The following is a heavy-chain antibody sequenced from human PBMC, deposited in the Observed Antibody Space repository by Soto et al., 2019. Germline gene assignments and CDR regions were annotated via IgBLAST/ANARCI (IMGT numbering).Heavy chain of an antibody. V-gene: IGHV3-30*18. J-gene: IGHJ6*02. Sequence: VGSLRLSCAASGFTFSSYGMHWVRQAPGKGLEWVAVISYDGSNKYYADSVKGRFTISRDNSKNTLYLQMNSLRAEDTAVYYCAKEVYYYDSSGDGGMDVWGQGTTVTVSS. CDR1: GFTFSSYG. CDR2: ISYDGSNK. CDR3: AKEVYYYDSSGDGGMDV. D-gene: IGHD3-22*01.